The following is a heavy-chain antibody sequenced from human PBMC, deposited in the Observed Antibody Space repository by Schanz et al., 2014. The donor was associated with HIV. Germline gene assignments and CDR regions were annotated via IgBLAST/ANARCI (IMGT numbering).Heavy chain of an antibody. Sequence: EVQLVESGGGLVKPGGSLRLSCVASGFTFSTYAMNWVRRAPGKGLEWVSAISSGNRYIYYADSVKGRFTISRDNAKNSLYLQMNSLRAEDTAVYFCARGRYAPNYYDSSAYPYYFDYWGQGSLVTVSS. CDR3: ARGRYAPNYYDSSAYPYYFDY. J-gene: IGHJ4*02. V-gene: IGHV3-21*01. CDR1: GFTFSTYA. CDR2: ISSGNRYI. D-gene: IGHD3-22*01.